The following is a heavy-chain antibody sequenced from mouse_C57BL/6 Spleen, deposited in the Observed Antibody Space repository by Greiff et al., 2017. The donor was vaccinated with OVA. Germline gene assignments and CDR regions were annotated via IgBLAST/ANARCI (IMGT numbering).Heavy chain of an antibody. Sequence: EVQLQQSGTVLARPGASVKMSCKTSGYTFTSYWMHWVKQRPGQGLEWIGAIYPGNSDTSYNQKFKGKAKLTAVTSASTAYMELSSLTNEDSAVYYCTGGDGNLDLDYWGQGTTLTVSS. D-gene: IGHD2-1*01. CDR1: GYTFTSYW. J-gene: IGHJ2*01. CDR3: TGGDGNLDLDY. CDR2: IYPGNSDT. V-gene: IGHV1-5*01.